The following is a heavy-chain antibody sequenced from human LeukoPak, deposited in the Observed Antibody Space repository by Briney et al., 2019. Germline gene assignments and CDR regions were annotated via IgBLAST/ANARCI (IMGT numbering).Heavy chain of an antibody. J-gene: IGHJ4*02. Sequence: GGSLRLSCAASGFTFRTYGMNWVRQAPGKGLEWVAIISYDGSNEDYADSVKGRFTISRDNSKNTLYLQMNSLRAEDSAVYYCAKSRVRGVYYFDYWSQGTLVTVSS. CDR3: AKSRVRGVYYFDY. CDR2: ISYDGSNE. D-gene: IGHD3-10*02. V-gene: IGHV3-30*18. CDR1: GFTFRTYG.